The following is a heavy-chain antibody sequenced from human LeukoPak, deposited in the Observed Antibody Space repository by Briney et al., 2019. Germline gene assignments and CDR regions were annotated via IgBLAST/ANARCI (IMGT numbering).Heavy chain of an antibody. CDR2: IPYVGSNK. Sequence: GGSLRLSCAASGFTFSSYGMHWVRQAPGKGLEWVAVIPYVGSNKYYADSVKGRFTISRDNSKNTLYLQMNSLRAEDTAVYYCAKASAGYYLGDYWGQGTLVTVSS. V-gene: IGHV3-30*18. CDR1: GFTFSSYG. D-gene: IGHD2/OR15-2a*01. CDR3: AKASAGYYLGDY. J-gene: IGHJ4*02.